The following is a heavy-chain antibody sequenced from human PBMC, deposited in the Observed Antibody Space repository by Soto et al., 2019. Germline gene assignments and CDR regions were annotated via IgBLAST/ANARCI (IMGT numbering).Heavy chain of an antibody. D-gene: IGHD3-22*01. CDR3: ARDQRGDGGYYNTWFGP. J-gene: IGHJ5*02. V-gene: IGHV1-46*01. CDR2: INPSGGST. CDR1: GYTFTSYY. Sequence: GASVKVSCKASGYTFTSYYRHWVRQAPGQGLEWMGIINPSGGSTSYAQKFQGRVTMTTDTSTSTAYMELRSLRSDDTAVYYCARDQRGDGGYYNTWFGPWGQGTLVTVPS.